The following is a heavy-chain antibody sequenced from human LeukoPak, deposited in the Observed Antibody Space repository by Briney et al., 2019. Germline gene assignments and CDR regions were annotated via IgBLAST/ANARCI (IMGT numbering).Heavy chain of an antibody. CDR1: GGSISSGDYY. CDR2: IYYSGST. J-gene: IGHJ4*02. V-gene: IGHV4-30-4*01. Sequence: PSQTLSLTCTVSGGSISSGDYYWGWIRQPRGRGLEWIVYIYYSGSTYYNPSLKSRVTISVDTSKNQFSLKLSSVTAADTAVYYCARARGPRYYYGSGSIRYVDYWGQGTLVTVSS. CDR3: ARARGPRYYYGSGSIRYVDY. D-gene: IGHD3-10*01.